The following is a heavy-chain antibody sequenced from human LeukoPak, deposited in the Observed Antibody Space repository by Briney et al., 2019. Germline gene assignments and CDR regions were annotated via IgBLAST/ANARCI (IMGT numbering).Heavy chain of an antibody. Sequence: GASVKVSCKVSGYTLTELSMHWVRQAPGKGLEWMGGFDPEDGETIYAQKFQGRVTMTEDTSTDTACMELSSLRSEDTAVYYCATTSIAVADFDYWGQGTLVTVSS. CDR1: GYTLTELS. CDR3: ATTSIAVADFDY. D-gene: IGHD6-19*01. J-gene: IGHJ4*02. CDR2: FDPEDGET. V-gene: IGHV1-24*01.